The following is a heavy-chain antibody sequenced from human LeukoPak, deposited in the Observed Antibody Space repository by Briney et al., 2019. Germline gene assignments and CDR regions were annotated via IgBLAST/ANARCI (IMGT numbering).Heavy chain of an antibody. D-gene: IGHD3-10*01. V-gene: IGHV4-4*07. CDR2: VYKSGTT. CDR1: GDSISAYY. Sequence: SETLSLTCTVSGDSISAYYWSWIRQPAGKGLEWIGRVYKSGTTSYNPSLKSRVTMSVDTSTNQFSLTLTSVTAADTAVYYCAREFSMARVVDFCYYMDVWGKGTTVTVSS. CDR3: AREFSMARVVDFCYYMDV. J-gene: IGHJ6*03.